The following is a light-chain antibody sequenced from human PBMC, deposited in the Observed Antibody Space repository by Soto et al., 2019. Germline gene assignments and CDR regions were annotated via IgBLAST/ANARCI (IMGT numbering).Light chain of an antibody. CDR3: CSRTSSDIFYV. J-gene: IGLJ1*01. CDR1: SSDVGAYNY. CDR2: EVS. V-gene: IGLV2-14*01. Sequence: QSVLTQPASVSGSPGQSITISCTGTSSDVGAYNYVSWYQHHPGKAPKLIISEVSNRPSGVSGRFSGSKSGNTASLTISGLQAEDEADYYCCSRTSSDIFYVFGTGTKVTVL.